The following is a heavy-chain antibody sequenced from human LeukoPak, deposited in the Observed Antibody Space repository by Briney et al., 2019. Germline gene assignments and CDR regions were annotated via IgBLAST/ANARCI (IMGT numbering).Heavy chain of an antibody. J-gene: IGHJ4*02. Sequence: SETLSLTCSVSGGSIKNYYWSWIRQSAGKELEWIGRIYSSGNITYNRALKSRVTISVDTSKNQFSLKLSSVTAADTAVYYCARLTFNNYDILTGYHRGYFDYWGQGTLVTVSS. CDR2: IYSSGNI. CDR1: GGSIKNYY. V-gene: IGHV4-4*07. D-gene: IGHD3-9*01. CDR3: ARLTFNNYDILTGYHRGYFDY.